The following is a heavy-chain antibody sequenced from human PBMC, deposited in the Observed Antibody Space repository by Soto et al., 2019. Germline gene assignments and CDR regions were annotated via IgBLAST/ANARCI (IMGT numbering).Heavy chain of an antibody. CDR3: ARVAGGIVVVPADDAFDI. Sequence: ASVKVSCKASGYTFTSYAMHWVRQAPGQRPEWMGWINAGNGNTKYSQKFQGRVTITRDTSASTAYMELSSLRSEDTAVYYCARVAGGIVVVPADDAFDIWGQGTMVTVSS. V-gene: IGHV1-3*01. CDR1: GYTFTSYA. CDR2: INAGNGNT. J-gene: IGHJ3*02. D-gene: IGHD2-2*01.